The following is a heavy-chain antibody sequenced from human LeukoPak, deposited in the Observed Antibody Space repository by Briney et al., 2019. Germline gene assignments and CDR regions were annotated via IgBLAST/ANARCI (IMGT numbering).Heavy chain of an antibody. V-gene: IGHV3-7*01. Sequence: GGSLRLSCAASGFSLSGYWMTWVRQAPGKGLEWVANINRDGSQKNHVDSVQGRFTISRDNAKNSLYLQMNSLTAEDTAVYYCARDYTYCSGSRCYDRFDSWGPGIRVTVSS. D-gene: IGHD2-15*01. CDR3: ARDYTYCSGSRCYDRFDS. CDR2: INRDGSQK. CDR1: GFSLSGYW. J-gene: IGHJ4*02.